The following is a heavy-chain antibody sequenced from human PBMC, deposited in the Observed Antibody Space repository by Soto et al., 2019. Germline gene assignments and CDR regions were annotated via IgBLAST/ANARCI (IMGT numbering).Heavy chain of an antibody. D-gene: IGHD6-19*01. CDR1: GGSISSYY. V-gene: IGHV4-59*08. CDR3: ARRWKGAVAAFDY. J-gene: IGHJ4*02. CDR2: IYYSGST. Sequence: SETLSLTCTVSGGSISSYYWSWIRQPPGKGLEWIGYIYYSGSTNYNPSLKSRVTISVDTSKNQFSLKLSSVTAADTAVYYCARRWKGAVAAFDYWGQGTMVTVSS.